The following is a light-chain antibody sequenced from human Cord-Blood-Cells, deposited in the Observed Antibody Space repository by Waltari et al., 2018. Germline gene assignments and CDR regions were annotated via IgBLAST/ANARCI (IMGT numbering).Light chain of an antibody. V-gene: IGLV2-23*01. Sequence: QSALTQPASVSGPPGQSITISCTGTSSDVGSYNLVSWDQQHPGKAPKLMIYEGSKRPSGVSNRFAGSKSGNTASLTISGLHAEDEADYYCCSYAGSSTWVFGGGTKLTVL. CDR1: SSDVGSYNL. CDR2: EGS. CDR3: CSYAGSSTWV. J-gene: IGLJ3*02.